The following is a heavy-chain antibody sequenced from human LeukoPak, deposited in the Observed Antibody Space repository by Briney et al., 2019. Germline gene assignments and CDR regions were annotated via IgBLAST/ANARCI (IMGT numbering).Heavy chain of an antibody. Sequence: PSETLSLTCTVSGGSISSSSYFWGWIRQPPGKGLEWIGSIYYSGSTYYNPSLKSRVTISVDTSKNQFSLKLSSVTAADTAVYYCARLVDYQAFDIWGQGTMVTVSS. V-gene: IGHV4-39*07. CDR1: GGSISSSSYF. J-gene: IGHJ3*02. CDR2: IYYSGST. D-gene: IGHD2-8*02. CDR3: ARLVDYQAFDI.